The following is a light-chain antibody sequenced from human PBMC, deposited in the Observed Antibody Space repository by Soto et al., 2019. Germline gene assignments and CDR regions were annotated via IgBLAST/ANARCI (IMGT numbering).Light chain of an antibody. J-gene: IGKJ1*01. CDR3: QHYNSYSEE. V-gene: IGKV1-5*03. Sequence: IQMTHSPSTLSASVVDRVTITSLASQSISSWLAWYQQKPGKAPKLLIYKASTLKSGVPSRFSGSGSGTVFTLTISSLQPDDFATYYCQHYNSYSEEFGQGTKVDIK. CDR1: QSISSW. CDR2: KAS.